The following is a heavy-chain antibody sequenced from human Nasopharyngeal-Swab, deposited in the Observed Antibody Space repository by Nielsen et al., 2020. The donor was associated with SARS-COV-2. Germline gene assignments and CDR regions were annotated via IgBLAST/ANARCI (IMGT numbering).Heavy chain of an antibody. Sequence: WLRQAPGQGLEWMGGIIPIFGTANYAQKFQGRVTITADKSTSTAYMELSSLRSEDTAVYYCARRRAMVPQDAYDIWGQGTTVTVSS. V-gene: IGHV1-69*06. CDR3: ARRRAMVPQDAYDI. CDR2: IIPIFGTA. D-gene: IGHD4/OR15-4a*01. J-gene: IGHJ3*02.